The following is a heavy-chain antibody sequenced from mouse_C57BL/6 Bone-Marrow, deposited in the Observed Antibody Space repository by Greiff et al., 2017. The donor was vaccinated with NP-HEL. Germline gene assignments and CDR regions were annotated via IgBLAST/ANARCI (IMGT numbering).Heavy chain of an antibody. CDR2: INPSNGGT. J-gene: IGHJ3*01. CDR3: ARRGTAPFAY. V-gene: IGHV1-53*01. CDR1: GYTFTSYW. Sequence: QVQLKQPGTELVKPGASVKLSCKASGYTFTSYWMHWVKQRPGQGLEWIGNINPSNGGTNYNEQFKRKATLTVDKSTRAAYMKLSSLTSEDAAVYYCARRGTAPFAYWGQGTLVTVSA. D-gene: IGHD3-3*01.